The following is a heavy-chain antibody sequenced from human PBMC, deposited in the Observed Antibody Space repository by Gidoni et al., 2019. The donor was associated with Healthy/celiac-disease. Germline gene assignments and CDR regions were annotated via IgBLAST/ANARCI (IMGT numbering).Heavy chain of an antibody. CDR2: INHSGST. J-gene: IGHJ6*03. V-gene: IGHV4-34*01. CDR1: GGSFRGYS. Sequence: QVQLQQWGAGLLKPSATLSLTCAVYGGSFRGYSCSWIRKPPGKGLEWIGEINHSGSTNYNPSLKSRVTISVDKSKNQFSLKLSSVTAADTAVYYCARGFRPGIAVAGIRTGYYMDVWGKGTTVTVSS. CDR3: ARGFRPGIAVAGIRTGYYMDV. D-gene: IGHD6-19*01.